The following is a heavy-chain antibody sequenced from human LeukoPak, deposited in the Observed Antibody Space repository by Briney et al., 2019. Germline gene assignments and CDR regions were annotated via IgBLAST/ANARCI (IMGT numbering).Heavy chain of an antibody. CDR3: ASQIHGRIGVGGTLGDILTGYYRYYYYMDV. Sequence: PSETLSLTCAVSGGSISSSNWWSWVRQPPGKGLEWIGSIYYSGSTYYNPSLKSRVTISVDTSKNQFSLKLSSVTAADTAVYYCASQIHGRIGVGGTLGDILTGYYRYYYYMDVWGKGTTVTISS. CDR2: IYYSGST. CDR1: GGSISSSNW. D-gene: IGHD3-9*01. V-gene: IGHV4-39*01. J-gene: IGHJ6*03.